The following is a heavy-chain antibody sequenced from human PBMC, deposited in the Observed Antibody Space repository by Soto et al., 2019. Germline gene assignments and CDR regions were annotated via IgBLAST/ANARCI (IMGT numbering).Heavy chain of an antibody. V-gene: IGHV3-23*01. CDR1: GFTFSSYA. CDR2: ISGSGGST. Sequence: PGGSVRLSCAASGFTFSSYAMSWVRQAPGKGLEWVSAISGSGGSTYYADSVKGRFTISRDNSKNTLYLQMNSLRAEDTAVYYCAKTYSSSSLVYYYYGMDVWGQGTTVTVSS. D-gene: IGHD6-6*01. J-gene: IGHJ6*02. CDR3: AKTYSSSSLVYYYYGMDV.